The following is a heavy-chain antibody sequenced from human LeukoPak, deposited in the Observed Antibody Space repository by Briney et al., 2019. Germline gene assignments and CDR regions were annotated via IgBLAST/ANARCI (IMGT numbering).Heavy chain of an antibody. CDR2: FDPEDGET. J-gene: IGHJ4*02. V-gene: IGHV1-24*01. CDR1: GYTLTELS. CDR3: ATDLGGESRWGY. Sequence: ASVKVSCKVSGYTLTELSMHWVRQAPGKGLEWMGGFDPEDGETIYAQKFQGRVTMTEDTSTDTAYMELSSLRSEDTAVYYCATDLGGESRWGYWGQGTLVTVSS. D-gene: IGHD3-10*01.